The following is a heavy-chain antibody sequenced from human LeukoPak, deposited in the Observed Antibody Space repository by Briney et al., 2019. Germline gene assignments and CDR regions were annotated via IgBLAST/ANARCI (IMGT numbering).Heavy chain of an antibody. J-gene: IGHJ4*02. CDR1: GFTFSSYG. CDR3: ARDRQDCSGGSCYSDGFDY. CDR2: IRYDGSNK. Sequence: PGGSLRLSCAASGFTFSSYGMHWVRQAPGKGLEWVAFIRYDGSNKYYADSVKGRFTISRDNSKNTLYLQMNSLRAEDTAVYYCARDRQDCSGGSCYSDGFDYWGQGTLVTVSS. D-gene: IGHD2-15*01. V-gene: IGHV3-30*02.